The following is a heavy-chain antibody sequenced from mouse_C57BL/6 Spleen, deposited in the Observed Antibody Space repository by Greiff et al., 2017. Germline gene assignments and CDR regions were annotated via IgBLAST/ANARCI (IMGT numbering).Heavy chain of an antibody. D-gene: IGHD4-1*01. Sequence: QVQLQQPGAELVKPGASVKLSCKASGYTFTSYWMHWVKQRPGRGLEWIGSIDPNSGGTKYNEKFKSKATLTVDKPSSTAYMQLSSLTSEDSAVYDCAKERELGRFAYWGQGTLVTVSA. CDR1: GYTFTSYW. V-gene: IGHV1-72*01. CDR2: IDPNSGGT. CDR3: AKERELGRFAY. J-gene: IGHJ3*01.